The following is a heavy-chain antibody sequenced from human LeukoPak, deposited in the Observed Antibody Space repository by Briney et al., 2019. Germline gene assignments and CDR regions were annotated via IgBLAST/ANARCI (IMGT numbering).Heavy chain of an antibody. J-gene: IGHJ4*02. Sequence: ASVKVSCKVSGYTLTELSMHWVRQAPGKGLEWMGGFDPEDGETIYAQKFQGRVTMTEDTSTGTAYMELSSLRSEDTAVYYCATDLVGAWELLSFDYWGQGTLVTVSS. CDR3: ATDLVGAWELLSFDY. V-gene: IGHV1-24*01. CDR1: GYTLTELS. D-gene: IGHD1-26*01. CDR2: FDPEDGET.